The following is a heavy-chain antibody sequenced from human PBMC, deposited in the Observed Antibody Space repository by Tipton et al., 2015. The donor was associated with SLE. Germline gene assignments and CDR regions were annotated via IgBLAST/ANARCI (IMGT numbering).Heavy chain of an antibody. CDR2: ISYDGSNK. D-gene: IGHD3-10*01. CDR3: ARVGGVRGVIINYFDY. V-gene: IGHV3-30*04. CDR1: GFTFSSYA. Sequence: SLRLSCAASGFTFSSYAMHWVRQAPGKGLGWGAVISYDGSNKYYADSVKGRFTISRDNSKNTLYLQMNSLRAEDTAVYYCARVGGVRGVIINYFDYWGQGTLVTVSS. J-gene: IGHJ4*02.